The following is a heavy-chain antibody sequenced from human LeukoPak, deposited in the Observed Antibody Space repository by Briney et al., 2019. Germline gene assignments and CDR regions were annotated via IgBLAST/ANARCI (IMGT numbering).Heavy chain of an antibody. CDR1: GYIFTSYD. CDR3: ARDCSSTSCSKGFDY. Sequence: GASVKVSCKASGYIFTSYDINWVRQATGQGLEWMGWVNPNSGNTNYAQKLQGRVTMTTDTSTSTAYMELRSLRSDDTAVYYCARDCSSTSCSKGFDYWGQGTLVTVSS. J-gene: IGHJ4*02. CDR2: VNPNSGNT. D-gene: IGHD2-2*01. V-gene: IGHV1-18*01.